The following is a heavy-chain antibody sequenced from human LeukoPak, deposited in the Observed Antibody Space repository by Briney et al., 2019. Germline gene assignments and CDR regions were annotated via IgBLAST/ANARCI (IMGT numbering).Heavy chain of an antibody. CDR3: AKDRTVD. CDR1: GFTFDDYA. CDR2: ISWNSGSI. Sequence: PGGSLRLSCAASGFTFDDYAMHWVRQAPGKGLEWVSGISWNSGSIGYADSVKGRFTISSDNAKNSLYLQMNSRRAEDTALYYWAKDRTVDWGQGTLVTVSS. J-gene: IGHJ4*02. D-gene: IGHD4-17*01. V-gene: IGHV3-9*01.